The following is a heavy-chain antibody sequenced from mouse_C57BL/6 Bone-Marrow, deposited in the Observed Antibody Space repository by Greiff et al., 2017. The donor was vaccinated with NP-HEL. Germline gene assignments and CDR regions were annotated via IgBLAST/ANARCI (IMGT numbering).Heavy chain of an antibody. CDR3: TRDPGYDGSLDY. Sequence: EVMLVESGEGLVKPGGSLKLSCAASGFTFSSYAMSWVSQTPEKRLEWVAYISSGGDYIYYADPVKGRFTISRDNARNTLYLQMSSLKSEDTAMYYCTRDPGYDGSLDYWGQGTTLTVSS. J-gene: IGHJ2*01. D-gene: IGHD2-3*01. CDR2: ISSGGDYI. V-gene: IGHV5-9-1*02. CDR1: GFTFSSYA.